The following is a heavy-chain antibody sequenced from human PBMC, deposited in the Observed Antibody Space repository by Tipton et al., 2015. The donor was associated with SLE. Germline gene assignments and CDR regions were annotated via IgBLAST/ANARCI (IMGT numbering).Heavy chain of an antibody. Sequence: SLRLSCAASGFTFSSYAMSWVRQAPGKGLGWVSAISPSGATISYADSVKGRFTISRDISRSTVFLQMNSLRVEDTAVYYCAKVRHGDYGNYFDSWGQGTLVTVSS. CDR2: ISPSGATI. CDR3: AKVRHGDYGNYFDS. D-gene: IGHD4-17*01. V-gene: IGHV3-23*01. J-gene: IGHJ4*02. CDR1: GFTFSSYA.